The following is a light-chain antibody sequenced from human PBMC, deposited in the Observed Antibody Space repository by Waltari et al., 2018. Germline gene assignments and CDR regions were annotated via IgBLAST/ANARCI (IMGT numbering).Light chain of an antibody. CDR3: QQSYFTPRGN. V-gene: IGKV1-39*01. CDR1: QAINTY. CDR2: AAS. J-gene: IGKJ3*01. Sequence: DIRMTQSPSSLSASVGDRVTIPCRASQAINTYLNWYQQQPGKAPKLLSYAASRLHRGVPSRFSGSGSGTDFTLTISRLQPEDFATYYCQQSYFTPRGNFGPGTRVDL.